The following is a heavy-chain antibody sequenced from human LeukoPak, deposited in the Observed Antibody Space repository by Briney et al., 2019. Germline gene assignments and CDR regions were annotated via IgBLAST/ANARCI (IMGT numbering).Heavy chain of an antibody. CDR2: VSYRGST. CDR1: GDSMTNNY. V-gene: IGHV4-59*01. Sequence: SETLSLTCTVSGDSMTNNYWSWIRQSPGKGLEWVGYVSYRGSTDYNASLKGRITVSLDTSKSQFSLKMNSVSAADTAVYYCARVGSGSSYYFDSWGQGSLVAVSS. CDR3: ARVGSGSSYYFDS. J-gene: IGHJ4*02. D-gene: IGHD3-10*01.